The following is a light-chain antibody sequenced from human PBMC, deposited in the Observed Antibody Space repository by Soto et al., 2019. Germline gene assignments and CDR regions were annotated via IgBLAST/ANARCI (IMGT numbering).Light chain of an antibody. Sequence: QSVLTQPPSVSGAPGQRVTISCTGGSSNIGAGYEVHWYQQLPGTAPKLLIYGNSNRPSGVPDRFSGSKSGTSASLAITGLQAEDEADYYCQSYDSSLSGSYVFGTGTKLTVL. J-gene: IGLJ1*01. CDR2: GNS. CDR1: SSNIGAGYE. CDR3: QSYDSSLSGSYV. V-gene: IGLV1-40*01.